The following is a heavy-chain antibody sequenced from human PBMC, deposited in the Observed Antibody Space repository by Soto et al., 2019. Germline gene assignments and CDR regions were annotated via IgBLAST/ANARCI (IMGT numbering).Heavy chain of an antibody. CDR1: GYSFTSYW. Sequence: PGESLKISCKGSGYSFTSYWIGWVRQMPGKGPEWMGIIYPGDSDTRYSPSFQGQVTISADKSISTAYLQWSSLKATDTAMYYCARCLASIAARPSYYYYGMDVWGQGTTVTVSS. CDR2: IYPGDSDT. D-gene: IGHD6-6*01. V-gene: IGHV5-51*01. J-gene: IGHJ6*02. CDR3: ARCLASIAARPSYYYYGMDV.